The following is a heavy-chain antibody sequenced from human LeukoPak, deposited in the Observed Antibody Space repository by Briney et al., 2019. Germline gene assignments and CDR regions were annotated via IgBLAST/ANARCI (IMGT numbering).Heavy chain of an antibody. V-gene: IGHV4-34*01. CDR1: GGSFSGYY. CDR2: INHSGST. J-gene: IGHJ4*02. CDR3: AGVPHRKGTAYDY. D-gene: IGHD1-1*01. Sequence: SETLSLTCAVYGGSFSGYYWSWIRQPPGRGLEWIGEINHSGSTNYNPSLKSRVTISVDTSKNQLSLKLSSVTAADTAVYYCAGVPHRKGTAYDYWGQGTLVTVSS.